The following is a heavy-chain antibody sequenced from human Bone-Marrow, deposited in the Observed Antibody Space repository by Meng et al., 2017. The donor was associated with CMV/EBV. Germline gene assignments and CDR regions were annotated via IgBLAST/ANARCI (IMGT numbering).Heavy chain of an antibody. CDR3: ARVVGEGGYGGYGY. CDR2: ISSSSSYI. D-gene: IGHD5-12*01. J-gene: IGHJ4*02. V-gene: IGHV3-21*01. CDR1: GFSFSYYS. Sequence: GESLKISCAASGFSFSYYSMHWVRQAPGKGLEWVSPISSSSSYIYYADSVKGRFTISRDNAKNSLYLQMNSLRAEDTAVYYCARVVGEGGYGGYGYWGQGTLVTVSS.